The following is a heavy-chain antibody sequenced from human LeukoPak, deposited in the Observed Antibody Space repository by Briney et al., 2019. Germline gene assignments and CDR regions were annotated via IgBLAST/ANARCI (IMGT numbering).Heavy chain of an antibody. J-gene: IGHJ4*02. V-gene: IGHV3-43D*03. D-gene: IGHD2-21*01. CDR2: ISWDGGST. CDR3: ARPSFAIG. CDR1: GFTFDDYA. Sequence: GGSLRLSCAASGFTFDDYAMHWVRQAPGKGLEWVSLISWDGGSTYYADSVKGRFTISRDNSKNSLYLQMNSLRAEDTAVYYCARPSFAIGGGQGTLVTVSS.